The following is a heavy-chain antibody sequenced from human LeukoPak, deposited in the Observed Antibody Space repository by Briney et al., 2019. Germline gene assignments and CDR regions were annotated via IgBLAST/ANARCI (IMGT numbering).Heavy chain of an antibody. CDR2: VSASGGTT. Sequence: PGGSLRLSCAASGFTFNNYAMSWVRQAPGKGLEWVSAVSASGGTTYYADSVKGRFTISKDNSKNTLYLQMNSLRAEDTAVYYCAKGGGSVDWGQGTLVTVSS. CDR3: AKGGGSVD. CDR1: GFTFNNYA. J-gene: IGHJ4*02. V-gene: IGHV3-23*01. D-gene: IGHD1-26*01.